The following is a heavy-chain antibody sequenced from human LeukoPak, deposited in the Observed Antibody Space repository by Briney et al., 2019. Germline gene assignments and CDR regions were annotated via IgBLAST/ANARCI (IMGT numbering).Heavy chain of an antibody. CDR2: ISGTGGTI. CDR1: GFSITNYN. D-gene: IGHD2-2*01. CDR3: ARGDPADRTWYLYYMDV. V-gene: IGHV3-48*01. J-gene: IGHJ6*03. Sequence: GGSLRLSCAASGFSITNYNMNWVRQAPGKGLEWISYISGTGGTIYYADSVKGRFTISRDSAKNSLYLEMSSLRVEDTAVYYCARGDPADRTWYLYYMDVWGKGTTVTVSS.